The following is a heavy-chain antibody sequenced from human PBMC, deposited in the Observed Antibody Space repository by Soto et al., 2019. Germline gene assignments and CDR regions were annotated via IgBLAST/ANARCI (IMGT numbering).Heavy chain of an antibody. CDR2: ISPSAAST. CDR1: GIAFSTHD. CDR3: AKVGKNNFDY. D-gene: IGHD2-15*01. Sequence: PGESLKISCAASGIAFSTHDMSWVRQAPGKGLEWVSSISPSAASTSYADSVKGRFTISRDNSKNALYLQMKSLRAEDTAVYYCAKVGKNNFDYWGQGTLVTVSS. J-gene: IGHJ4*02. V-gene: IGHV3-23*01.